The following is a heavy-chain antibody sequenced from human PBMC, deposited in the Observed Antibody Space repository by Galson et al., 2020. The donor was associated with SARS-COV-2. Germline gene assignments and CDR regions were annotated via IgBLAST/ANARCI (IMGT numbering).Heavy chain of an antibody. J-gene: IGHJ2*01. CDR1: GFTFSTYS. CDR2: ISSSSTTM. Sequence: GESLKISCAASGFTFSTYSMNWVRQAPGKGLEWLSYISSSSTTMYYADSVRGRFTISRDNAKNSLNLQMNSLRVEDTAVYYCAREKVQVGSDYGAGNYVGYFDLWGRGTLITVSS. V-gene: IGHV3-48*04. CDR3: AREKVQVGSDYGAGNYVGYFDL. D-gene: IGHD3-10*01.